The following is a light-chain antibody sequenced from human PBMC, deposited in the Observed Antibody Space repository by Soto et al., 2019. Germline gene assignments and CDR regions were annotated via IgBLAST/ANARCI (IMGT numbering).Light chain of an antibody. CDR3: CSYTSSSTLV. CDR1: SSDVGGYNY. CDR2: EVT. J-gene: IGLJ3*02. V-gene: IGLV2-14*01. Sequence: QSALTQPASVSGSPGQSITISCTGTSSDVGGYNYVSWYQQHPGKAPKLMIYEVTNRPSGLSNRFSGSKSGNTASLTISGLQAEDEADYYCCSYTSSSTLVFGGGTKVTVL.